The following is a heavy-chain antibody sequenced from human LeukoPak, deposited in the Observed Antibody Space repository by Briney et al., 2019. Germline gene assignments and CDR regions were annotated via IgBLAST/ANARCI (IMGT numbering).Heavy chain of an antibody. Sequence: SETLSLTCTVSGVSISSYYWSWIRQPPGKGLEWIGYIYYSGSTNYNPSLKSRVTISVDTSKNQFSLKLSSVTAADTAVYYCARHYGPWGQGTLVTVSS. CDR3: ARHYGP. J-gene: IGHJ5*02. CDR2: IYYSGST. D-gene: IGHD3-16*01. V-gene: IGHV4-59*01. CDR1: GVSISSYY.